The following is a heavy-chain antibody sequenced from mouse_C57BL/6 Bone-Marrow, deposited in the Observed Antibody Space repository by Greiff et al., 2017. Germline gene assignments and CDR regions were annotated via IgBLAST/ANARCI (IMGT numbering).Heavy chain of an antibody. V-gene: IGHV1-81*01. CDR3: ARRPHYYGSSYWYFDV. J-gene: IGHJ1*03. CDR2: IYPRSGNT. CDR1: GYTFTSYG. Sequence: VQLVESGAELARPGASVKLSCKASGYTFTSYGISWVKQRTGQGLEWIGEIYPRSGNTYYNEKFKGKATLTADKSSSTAYMELRSLTSEDSAVYFCARRPHYYGSSYWYFDVWGTGTTVTVSS. D-gene: IGHD1-1*01.